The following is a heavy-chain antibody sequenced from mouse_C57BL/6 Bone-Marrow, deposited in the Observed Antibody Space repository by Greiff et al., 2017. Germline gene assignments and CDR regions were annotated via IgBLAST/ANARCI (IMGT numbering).Heavy chain of an antibody. CDR1: GYTFTSYW. CDR3: AICGESDSCFAV. J-gene: IGHJ1*03. V-gene: IGHV1-74*01. D-gene: IGHD2-13*01. CDR2: IHPCDSGT. Sequence: VQLQQPGAELVKPGASVKVSCKASGYTFTSYWMHWVKQRPGQGLEWIGMIHPCDSGTNYNQKFQGKATLTVDKSSSTAYMQLSSLTSADAAVYYCAICGESDSCFAVWGTGTPVTVS.